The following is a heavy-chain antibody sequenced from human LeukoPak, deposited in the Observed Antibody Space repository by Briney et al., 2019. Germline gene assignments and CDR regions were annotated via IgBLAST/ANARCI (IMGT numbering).Heavy chain of an antibody. CDR3: AKDRDGSGVDAFDI. CDR1: GFTFDDYA. CDR2: ISGDGGST. Sequence: GGSLRLSCAASGFTFDDYAMHWVRQAPGKGLEWVSLISGDGGSTYYAGSVKGRFTISRDNSKNSLYLQMNSLRTEDTALYYCAKDRDGSGVDAFDIWGQGTMVTVSS. V-gene: IGHV3-43*02. D-gene: IGHD3-10*01. J-gene: IGHJ3*02.